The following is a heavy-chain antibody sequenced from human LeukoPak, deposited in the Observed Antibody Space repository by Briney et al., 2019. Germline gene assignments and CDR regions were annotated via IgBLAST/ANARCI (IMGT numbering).Heavy chain of an antibody. CDR2: IYYSGST. Sequence: SQTLSLTCTVSGGSISSGGYYWSWIRQHPGKGLERIGYIYYSGSTYYNPSLKSRVTISVDTSKNQFSLKLSSVTAADTAVYYCARSIYSGYGIGDFDYWGQGTLVTVSS. V-gene: IGHV4-31*03. CDR3: ARSIYSGYGIGDFDY. CDR1: GGSISSGGYY. D-gene: IGHD5-12*01. J-gene: IGHJ4*02.